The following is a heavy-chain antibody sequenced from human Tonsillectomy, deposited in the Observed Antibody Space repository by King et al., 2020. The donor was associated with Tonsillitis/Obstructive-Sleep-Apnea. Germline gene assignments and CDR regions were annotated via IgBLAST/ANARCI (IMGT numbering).Heavy chain of an antibody. CDR2: INPKSGDT. CDR3: ARGGDAPRAIYGAFDF. CDR1: GYSFTAYY. V-gene: IGHV1-2*02. Sequence: VQLVQSGAEVRKPGASVKVSCKTSGYSFTAYYVQWVRQAPGRGLEWLGWINPKSGDTKWAQKFQGRVTMTRDMSISTAYMDLSGLRSDETAVYYCARGGDAPRAIYGAFDFWGQGTMVTVSS. J-gene: IGHJ3*01. D-gene: IGHD3-3*02.